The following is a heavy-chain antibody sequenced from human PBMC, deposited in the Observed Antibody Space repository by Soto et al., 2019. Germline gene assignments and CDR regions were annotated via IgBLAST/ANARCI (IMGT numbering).Heavy chain of an antibody. CDR3: TTEQKWELEINY. CDR2: IKSKTDGGTT. D-gene: IGHD1-26*01. CDR1: GFTFSNAW. J-gene: IGHJ4*02. V-gene: IGHV3-15*01. Sequence: EVQLVESGGGLVKPGGSLRLSCAASGFTFSNAWMSWVRQAPGKGLEWVGRIKSKTDGGTTDYAAPVKGRFTISRDDSKNTLYLQMNSLKTEDTAVYYCTTEQKWELEINYWGQGTLVTVSS.